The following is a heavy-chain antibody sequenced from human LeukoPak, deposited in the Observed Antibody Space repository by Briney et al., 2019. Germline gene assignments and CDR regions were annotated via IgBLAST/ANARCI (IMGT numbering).Heavy chain of an antibody. J-gene: IGHJ4*02. D-gene: IGHD1-26*01. CDR1: GFTFSSYG. CDR2: IWYDGSNK. CDR3: ATEGGPANFDY. Sequence: PGRSLRLSCGASGFTFSSYGMHWVRQAPGKGLEWVAIIWYDGSNKYYADSVKGRFTISRDNSKNTVYLQMNSLRADDTAVYYCATEGGPANFDYWGQGTLVTASS. V-gene: IGHV3-33*01.